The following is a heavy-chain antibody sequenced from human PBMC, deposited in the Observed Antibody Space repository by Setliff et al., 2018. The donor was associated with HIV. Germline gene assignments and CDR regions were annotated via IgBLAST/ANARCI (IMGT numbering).Heavy chain of an antibody. CDR2: INDGNGDT. CDR1: GDTFTTYA. D-gene: IGHD1-1*01. V-gene: IGHV1-3*01. Sequence: ASVKVSCKASGDTFTTYALHWVRQARGQRLEWMGWINDGNGDTKSSQKFQGRVTITRETSASTAYMELSSLSTEDTGVYNCAIGSLNWPHRHNNYNLDSWGQGTPVTVSS. CDR3: AIGSLNWPHRHNNYNLDS. J-gene: IGHJ4*02.